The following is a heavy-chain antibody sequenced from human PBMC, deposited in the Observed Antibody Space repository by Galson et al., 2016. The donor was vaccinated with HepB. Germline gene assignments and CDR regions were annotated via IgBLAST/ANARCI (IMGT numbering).Heavy chain of an antibody. V-gene: IGHV3-11*01. CDR2: ISATGSAI. CDR1: GLTFNDYS. Sequence: SLRLSCAVSGLTFNDYSMSWIRQAPGKGLEWVSYISATGSAIKYSDSVRGRLTIYRDNAKNSLYLQMHSLGDEDTAIYYCARDADYSFPFDFWGRGTLVTVSS. CDR3: ARDADYSFPFDF. J-gene: IGHJ4*02. D-gene: IGHD4-11*01.